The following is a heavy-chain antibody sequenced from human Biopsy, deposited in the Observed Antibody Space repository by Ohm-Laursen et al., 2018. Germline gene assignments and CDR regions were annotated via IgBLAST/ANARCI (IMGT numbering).Heavy chain of an antibody. CDR2: IYNDVST. CDR1: GASVSSGSYD. CDR3: ARDRGYYSDRTVPGYFDL. V-gene: IGHV4-61*01. D-gene: IGHD3-22*01. Sequence: SQTLSLTCTVSGASVSSGSYDWSWIRQPPGKGLEWIGNIYNDVSTKYNPSLRSRVTISADKSANQFSLKLRSVTPADTAIYYCARDRGYYSDRTVPGYFDLWGRGTLVTVSS. J-gene: IGHJ2*01.